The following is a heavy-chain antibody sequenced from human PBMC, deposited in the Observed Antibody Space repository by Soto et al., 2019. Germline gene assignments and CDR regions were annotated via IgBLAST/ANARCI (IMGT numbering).Heavy chain of an antibody. D-gene: IGHD3-10*01. V-gene: IGHV4-34*01. CDR1: GGSFSGYY. J-gene: IGHJ6*03. CDR3: ARLGVIPPAYYCYYMDV. Sequence: SETLSLTCAVYGGSFSGYYWSWIRQPPGKGLEWIGEINHSGSTNYNPSLKSRVTISVDTSKNQFSLKLSSVTAADTAVYYCARLGVIPPAYYCYYMDVWGKGTTVTVSS. CDR2: INHSGST.